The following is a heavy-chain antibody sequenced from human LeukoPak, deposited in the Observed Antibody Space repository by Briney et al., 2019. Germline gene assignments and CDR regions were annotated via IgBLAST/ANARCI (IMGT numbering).Heavy chain of an antibody. V-gene: IGHV1-8*01. CDR1: GYTFTTYD. J-gene: IGHJ6*02. CDR3: ARTMVRGVPVGMDV. Sequence: ALVKVSCKASGYTFTTYDINWVRLATGQGLEYMGWMNPDSGNTGYAQKFQGRITMTSTTSMNTFYLEVSSLRSEDTAIYYCARTMVRGVPVGMDVWGQGTTVIVSS. D-gene: IGHD3-10*01. CDR2: MNPDSGNT.